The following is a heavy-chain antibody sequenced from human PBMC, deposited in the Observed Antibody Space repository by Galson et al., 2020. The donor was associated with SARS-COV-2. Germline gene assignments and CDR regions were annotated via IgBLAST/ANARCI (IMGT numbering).Heavy chain of an antibody. J-gene: IGHJ6*02. CDR2: IKQDGSEK. V-gene: IGHV3-7*01. CDR3: ARDLLTTMTTVTTGPDYYYYYGIDV. CDR1: GFTFSSYW. Sequence: GSLRLSCAASGFTFSSYWMSWVRQAPGKGLEWVANIKQDGSEKYYVDSVKGRFTISRDNAKNSLYLQMNSLRAEDTAVYYCARDLLTTMTTVTTGPDYYYYYGIDVWGQGTTVTVSS. D-gene: IGHD4-17*01.